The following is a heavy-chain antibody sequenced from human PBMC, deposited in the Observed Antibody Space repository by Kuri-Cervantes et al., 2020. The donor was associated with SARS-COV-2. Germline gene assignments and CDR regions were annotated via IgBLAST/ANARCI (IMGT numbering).Heavy chain of an antibody. CDR3: GRGPAAIITPYFDY. J-gene: IGHJ4*02. V-gene: IGHV4-39*07. CDR2: IYYSGST. Sequence: SETLSLTCTVSGGSISSSSYYWGWIRQPPGKGLEWIGSIYYSGSTYYNPSLKSRVTISVDTSKNQFSLELSSVTAADTAVYYCGRGPAAIITPYFDYWGQGTLVTVSS. D-gene: IGHD2-2*01. CDR1: GGSISSSSYY.